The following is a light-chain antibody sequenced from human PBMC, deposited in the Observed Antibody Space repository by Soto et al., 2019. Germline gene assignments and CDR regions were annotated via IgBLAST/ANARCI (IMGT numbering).Light chain of an antibody. J-gene: IGKJ1*01. Sequence: DIQMTQSPSTLSASVGDRVTITCRASQSISMWLAWYQQKPGKAPNLLIYKASNLQSGVPSRFSGSGSGTEFTLPISSLQPDDFATYYCQQYNSYWTFGQGTKVEIK. V-gene: IGKV1-5*03. CDR1: QSISMW. CDR2: KAS. CDR3: QQYNSYWT.